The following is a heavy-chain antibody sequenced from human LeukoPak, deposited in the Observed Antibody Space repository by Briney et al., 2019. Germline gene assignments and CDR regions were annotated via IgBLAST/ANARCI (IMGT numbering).Heavy chain of an antibody. V-gene: IGHV3-9*01. CDR2: ISWNSGSI. Sequence: RSGGPLRLSCEASGFTFNTFWMSWVRQAPGKGLEWVSGISWNSGSIGYADSVKGRFTISRDNAKNSLYLQMNSLRAEDTALYYCAKGGTTGAFDIWGQGTVVTVSS. D-gene: IGHD1-1*01. J-gene: IGHJ3*02. CDR1: GFTFNTFW. CDR3: AKGGTTGAFDI.